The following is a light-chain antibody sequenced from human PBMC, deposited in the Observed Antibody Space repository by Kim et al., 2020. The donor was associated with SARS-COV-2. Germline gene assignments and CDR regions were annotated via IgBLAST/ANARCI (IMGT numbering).Light chain of an antibody. J-gene: IGKJ2*01. Sequence: EIVLTQSPGTLSLSPGERATLSCRTSQSVSSSNLVWYQHKVGQAPGLLIYGEFTRAAGIPDRFSGSGSGTDFTLTIARLEPEDFAVYYCQHYGASLYTFGQGTKLEI. CDR1: QSVSSSN. CDR3: QHYGASLYT. V-gene: IGKV3-20*01. CDR2: GEF.